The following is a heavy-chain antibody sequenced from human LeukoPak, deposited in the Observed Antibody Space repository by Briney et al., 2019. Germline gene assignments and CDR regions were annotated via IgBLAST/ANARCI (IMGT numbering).Heavy chain of an antibody. CDR1: GSTFTSYA. V-gene: IGHV3-23*01. D-gene: IGHD6-13*01. J-gene: IGHJ4*02. CDR2: ISGAGDNT. Sequence: GGSLRLSCAASGSTFTSYAMSWVRQAPGKGLEWVSSISGAGDNTYYADSVKGRFTISRDNSKNTLSLQMNSLRAEDTAVYYCATGYSRGGGFDYWGQGTLVTVSS. CDR3: ATGYSRGGGFDY.